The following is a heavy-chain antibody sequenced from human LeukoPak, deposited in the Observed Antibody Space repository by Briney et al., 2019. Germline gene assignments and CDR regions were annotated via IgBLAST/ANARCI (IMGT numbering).Heavy chain of an antibody. V-gene: IGHV1-2*02. CDR1: GYTFTGYY. CDR2: INPNSGGT. Sequence: ASVTVSCKASGYTFTGYYMHWVRQAPGQGLEWMGWINPNSGGTNYAQKFQGRVTMTRDTSISTAYMELSRLRSDDTAVYYCAREWYSSSQNWFDPWGQGTLVTVSS. J-gene: IGHJ5*02. CDR3: AREWYSSSQNWFDP. D-gene: IGHD6-13*01.